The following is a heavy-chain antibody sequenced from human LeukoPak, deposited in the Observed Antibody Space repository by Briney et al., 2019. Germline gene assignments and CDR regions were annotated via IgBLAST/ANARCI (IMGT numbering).Heavy chain of an antibody. Sequence: PSETLSLTCTVSGGPISNYYLTWIHQSPGQGLEWIGYVYNSGITDYNTSLKSRLTISLDTSKNQFSLRLSSMTAADTAVYYCARSRGLAGAATVIDYWGQGTRVIVSS. D-gene: IGHD6-25*01. CDR1: GGPISNYY. V-gene: IGHV4-59*08. J-gene: IGHJ4*02. CDR2: VYNSGIT. CDR3: ARSRGLAGAATVIDY.